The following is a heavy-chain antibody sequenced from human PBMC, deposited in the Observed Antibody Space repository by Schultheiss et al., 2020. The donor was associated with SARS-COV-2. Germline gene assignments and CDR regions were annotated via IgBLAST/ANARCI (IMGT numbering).Heavy chain of an antibody. CDR3: ARSVGDAFDI. D-gene: IGHD2-2*01. CDR1: GGSISSGDYY. J-gene: IGHJ3*02. V-gene: IGHV4-30-4*01. Sequence: SETLSLTCTVSGGSISSGDYYWSWIRQHPGKGLEWIGYMSNSGSTYYNPSLRSRVTISVDTSKNQFSLKLSSVTAADTAVYYCARSVGDAFDIWGQGTMVTVSS. CDR2: MSNSGST.